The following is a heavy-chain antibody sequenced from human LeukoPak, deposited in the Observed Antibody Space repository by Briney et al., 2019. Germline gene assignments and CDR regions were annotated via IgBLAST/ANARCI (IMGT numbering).Heavy chain of an antibody. Sequence: PSETLSLTCTVSGGSISSYYWTWIRQPPGEGLEWIGYIYHSGNSNYNPSLKSRVTISLDTSKNQFFLRLSSVTAADTAVYYCARRRGYSNKEAFGYWGQGTLVTVSS. V-gene: IGHV4-59*08. D-gene: IGHD5-12*01. CDR1: GGSISSYY. CDR3: ARRRGYSNKEAFGY. J-gene: IGHJ4*02. CDR2: IYHSGNS.